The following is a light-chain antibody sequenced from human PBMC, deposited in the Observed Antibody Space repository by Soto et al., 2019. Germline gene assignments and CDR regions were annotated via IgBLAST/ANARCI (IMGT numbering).Light chain of an antibody. J-gene: IGLJ2*01. CDR2: EVN. CDR3: CSYAGNQTVV. Sequence: QSALTQPASVSGSPGQAVTISCTGTRSNVESYNFVSWYQQYPGKAPKYLIYEVNQRPSWISDRFSGSKSGKTASLTISGLQAYDEAYYYCCSYAGNQTVVFGGGTQLTVL. CDR1: RSNVESYNF. V-gene: IGLV2-23*02.